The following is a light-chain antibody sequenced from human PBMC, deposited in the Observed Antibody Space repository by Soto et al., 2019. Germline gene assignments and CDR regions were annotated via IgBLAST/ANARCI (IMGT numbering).Light chain of an antibody. CDR2: DVS. J-gene: IGLJ2*01. CDR3: SSYTSSTLV. Sequence: QSVLTQPASVSGSPGQSTTISCTGTSSDVGGYNYVSWYQQHPGKAPKLMIYDVSNRPSGVSNRFSGSKSGNTASLTISGLQAEDEADYYCSSYTSSTLVFGGGTKVTVL. V-gene: IGLV2-14*01. CDR1: SSDVGGYNY.